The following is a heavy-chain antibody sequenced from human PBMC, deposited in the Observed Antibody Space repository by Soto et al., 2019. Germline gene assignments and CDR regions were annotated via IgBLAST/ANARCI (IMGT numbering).Heavy chain of an antibody. D-gene: IGHD5-12*01. J-gene: IGHJ4*02. V-gene: IGHV4-4*02. CDR2: IYHSGST. Sequence: QVQLQESGPGLVKPSGTLSLTCAVSGGSISSSNWWSWVRQPPGKGLEWIGEIYHSGSTNYNPSLKSRVTLSVDQSKNQVSLKLSSVTAADTAVYSCARGDSAYDPLDYWGQGTLVTVSS. CDR1: GGSISSSNW. CDR3: ARGDSAYDPLDY.